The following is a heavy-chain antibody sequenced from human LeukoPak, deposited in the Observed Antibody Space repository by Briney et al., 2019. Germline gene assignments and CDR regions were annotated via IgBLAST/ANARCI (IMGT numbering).Heavy chain of an antibody. V-gene: IGHV4-59*12. Sequence: SETLSLTCTVSGGSISSYYWSWIRQPPGKGLEWIGYIYYSGSTNYNPSLKSRVTISVDTSKNQFSLKLSSVTAADTAVYYCARSYAHDYWGQGTLVAVSS. J-gene: IGHJ4*02. CDR2: IYYSGST. CDR3: ARSYAHDY. CDR1: GGSISSYY. D-gene: IGHD2-2*01.